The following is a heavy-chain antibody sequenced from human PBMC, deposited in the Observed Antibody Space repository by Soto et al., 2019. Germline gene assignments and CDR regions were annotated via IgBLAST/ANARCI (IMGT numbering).Heavy chain of an antibody. D-gene: IGHD2-15*01. CDR1: GFFISSGNY. CDR2: IFHGGNT. J-gene: IGHJ3*01. CDR3: ARARWYDAFDV. V-gene: IGHV4-38-2*01. Sequence: TSETLSLTCAVSGFFISSGNYWGWIRKPPGKGLEWIGSIFHGGNTYYNPSLKSRVTISVDMSKNQFSLKLDSVTAADTAVYYCARARWYDAFDVWGQGTVVTVSS.